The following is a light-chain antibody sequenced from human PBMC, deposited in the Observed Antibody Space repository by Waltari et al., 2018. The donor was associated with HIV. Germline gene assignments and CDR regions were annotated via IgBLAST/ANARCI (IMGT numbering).Light chain of an antibody. CDR2: GAS. Sequence: EHVLTQFPGTLSLSPGERATLSCRASQSISSSYMAWYQQRPGQAPRLLIFGASSRATGIPDRFRGSGSGTDFTLTISRLEPEDFAVYYCQQYSTSPFTLGQGTRLEIK. CDR1: QSISSSY. J-gene: IGKJ5*01. CDR3: QQYSTSPFT. V-gene: IGKV3-20*01.